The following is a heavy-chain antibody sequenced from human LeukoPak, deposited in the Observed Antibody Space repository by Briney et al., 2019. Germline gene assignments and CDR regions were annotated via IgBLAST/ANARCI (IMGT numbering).Heavy chain of an antibody. CDR3: AREGMTTVTTGFFC. V-gene: IGHV3-30*04. D-gene: IGHD4-17*01. CDR2: ISYDGPNK. J-gene: IGHJ4*02. CDR1: AFTFSTYS. Sequence: PGGSLRLSCAASAFTFSTYSMHWVRQAPGKGLEWVAAISYDGPNKNYADSVKGRFTISRDNAKNSLYLQMNSLRAEDTAVYYCAREGMTTVTTGFFCWGQGTLVTVSS.